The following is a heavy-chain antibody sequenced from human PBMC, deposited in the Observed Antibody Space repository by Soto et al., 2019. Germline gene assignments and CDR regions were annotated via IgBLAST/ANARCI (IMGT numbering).Heavy chain of an antibody. CDR2: ISWNSGSI. J-gene: IGHJ1*01. CDR3: AKDGIAEAGWHGGAEYFQH. D-gene: IGHD6-19*01. V-gene: IGHV3-9*01. Sequence: EVQLVESGGGLVQPGRSLRLSCAASGFTFDDYAMHWVRQAPGKGLEWVSGISWNSGSIGYADSVKGRFTISRDNAKNSLYLQMNSLRAEDTALYYCAKDGIAEAGWHGGAEYFQHWGQGTLVTVSS. CDR1: GFTFDDYA.